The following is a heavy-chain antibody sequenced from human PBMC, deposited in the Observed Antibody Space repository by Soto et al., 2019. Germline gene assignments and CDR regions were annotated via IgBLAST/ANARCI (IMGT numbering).Heavy chain of an antibody. CDR1: GYTFTNYA. D-gene: IGHD3-10*01. J-gene: IGHJ6*02. V-gene: IGHV1-3*01. CDR2: INPGDGKT. CDR3: ARDPRYYYASGRYYTYYYGMDV. Sequence: ASVKVSCKASGYTFTNYAIHWVRQAPGQRLEWMGWINPGDGKTEYSQKFQGRVTIARDTSATTAYMELSSLRSEDTAEYYCARDPRYYYASGRYYTYYYGMDVWGQVTTVTVSS.